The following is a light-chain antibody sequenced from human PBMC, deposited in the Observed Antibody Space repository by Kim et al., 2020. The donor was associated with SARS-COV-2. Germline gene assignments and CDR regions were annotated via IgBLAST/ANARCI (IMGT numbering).Light chain of an antibody. Sequence: GDRVTITCRASQSNRRWLAWYQQEPGKAPKLLIYDASSLGSGVPSRFSGSGSGTEFTLTISSLQPDDFATYYCQQYSTFSYNIGQGTGLEI. CDR2: DAS. V-gene: IGKV1-5*01. CDR1: QSNRRW. CDR3: QQYSTFSYN. J-gene: IGKJ2*01.